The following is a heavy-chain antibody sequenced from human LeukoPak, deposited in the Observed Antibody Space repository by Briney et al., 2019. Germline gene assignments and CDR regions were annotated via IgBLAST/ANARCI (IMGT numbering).Heavy chain of an antibody. J-gene: IGHJ4*02. Sequence: QSGGSLRLSCTASGFTFGDYAMSWVRQAPGKGLEWVGFIRSKAYGGTTEYAASVKGRFTISRDDSKSIAYLQMNSLKTEDTAVYYCTREVGSGWYVGFDYWGQGTLVTVSS. CDR2: IRSKAYGGTT. CDR1: GFTFGDYA. CDR3: TREVGSGWYVGFDY. D-gene: IGHD6-19*01. V-gene: IGHV3-49*04.